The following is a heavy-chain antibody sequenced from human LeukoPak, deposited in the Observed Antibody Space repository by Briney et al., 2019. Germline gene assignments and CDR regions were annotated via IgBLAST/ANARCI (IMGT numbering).Heavy chain of an antibody. J-gene: IGHJ4*02. CDR2: IYYTGST. CDR1: GGSIGSYY. D-gene: IGHD5-18*01. V-gene: IGHV4-59*13. Sequence: SETLSLTCTVSGGSIGSYYWSWIRQPPGKGLEWIGLIYYTGSTNYNSSLKSRVTISLDTSKNQFSLRLSSMTAADTAVYFCARCGYSDGSGYHFDSWGQGHLVIVSS. CDR3: ARCGYSDGSGYHFDS.